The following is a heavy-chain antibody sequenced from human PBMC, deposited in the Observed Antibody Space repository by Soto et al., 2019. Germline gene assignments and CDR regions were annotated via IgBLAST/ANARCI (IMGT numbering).Heavy chain of an antibody. CDR3: AREVGDADYYYYGMDV. V-gene: IGHV1-18*01. J-gene: IGHJ6*02. CDR1: GYTFTSYG. Sequence: QVQLVQSGAEVKKPGASVKVSCKASGYTFTSYGISWVRQAPGQGLEWMGWISAYNGNTNYAQKLQGRVTMTTDTSTSTADMELRSLRSDDTAVYYCAREVGDADYYYYGMDVWGQGTTVTVSS. CDR2: ISAYNGNT. D-gene: IGHD3-10*01.